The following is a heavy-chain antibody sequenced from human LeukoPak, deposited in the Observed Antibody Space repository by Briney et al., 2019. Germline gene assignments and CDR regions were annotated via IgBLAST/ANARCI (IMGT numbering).Heavy chain of an antibody. CDR3: ARDLGVAVAGTGWEDY. J-gene: IGHJ4*02. D-gene: IGHD6-19*01. CDR2: NSSSSSYI. Sequence: GGSLRLSCAASGFTFSRYSMNWVRQAPGKGLEWVSYNSSSSSYIYYADSVKGRFTISRDNAKNSLYLQMNSLRAEDTAVYYCARDLGVAVAGTGWEDYWGQGTLVTVSS. V-gene: IGHV3-21*01. CDR1: GFTFSRYS.